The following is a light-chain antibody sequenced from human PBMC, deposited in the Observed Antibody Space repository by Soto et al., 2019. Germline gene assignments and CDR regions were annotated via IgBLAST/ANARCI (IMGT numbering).Light chain of an antibody. J-gene: IGKJ3*01. CDR2: DAS. CDR1: HSVDSY. CDR3: QQRRDWPLFT. Sequence: EIVLTQSPATLSLSPGERATLSCRASHSVDSYLAWYQHKPGQAPRLLIYDASNRAPGIPARFSGSGSGTEFTLTISSLEPGDFALYYCQQRRDWPLFTFGPGTKVDVK. V-gene: IGKV3-11*01.